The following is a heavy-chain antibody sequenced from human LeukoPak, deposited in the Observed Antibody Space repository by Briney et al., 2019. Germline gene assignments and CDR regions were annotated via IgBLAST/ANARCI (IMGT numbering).Heavy chain of an antibody. V-gene: IGHV1-2*02. J-gene: IGHJ3*02. CDR1: GYTFTDYY. Sequence: ASVKVSCKASGYTFTDYYLHWVRQAPGQGLEWMGIINPSAGSTKYAQKFQGRVTMTRDTSISTAYMELSRLRSDDTAVYYCARGPRLDSSGWYYGAFDIWGQGTMVTVSS. CDR2: INPSAGST. D-gene: IGHD6-19*01. CDR3: ARGPRLDSSGWYYGAFDI.